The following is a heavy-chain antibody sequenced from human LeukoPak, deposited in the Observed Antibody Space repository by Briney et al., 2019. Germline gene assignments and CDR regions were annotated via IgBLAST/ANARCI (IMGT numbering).Heavy chain of an antibody. D-gene: IGHD2-15*01. Sequence: PSETLSLTCIVSGGSISSYHWSWIRQPAGKRXXXIGHTYTSGSSNYNPSLKSRVTMSVDTSNNQFSLKLNSVTAADTAVYYCARGGGYGRNWFDPWGQGTLVIVSS. V-gene: IGHV4-4*07. CDR3: ARGGGYGRNWFDP. CDR1: GGSISSYH. J-gene: IGHJ5*02. CDR2: TYTSGSS.